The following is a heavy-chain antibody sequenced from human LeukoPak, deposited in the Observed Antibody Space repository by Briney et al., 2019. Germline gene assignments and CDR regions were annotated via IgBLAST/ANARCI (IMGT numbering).Heavy chain of an antibody. J-gene: IGHJ4*02. V-gene: IGHV3-30*02. CDR1: GFTFSSYV. D-gene: IGHD6-19*01. CDR3: AKEEVAGRYFDY. Sequence: GGSLRLSCAASGFTFSSYVMHWVRQAPGKGLEWVAFIRYDGSNKYYADSVKGRFTISRDNSKNTLYLQMNSLRAEDTAVYYCAKEEVAGRYFDYWGQGTLVTVSS. CDR2: IRYDGSNK.